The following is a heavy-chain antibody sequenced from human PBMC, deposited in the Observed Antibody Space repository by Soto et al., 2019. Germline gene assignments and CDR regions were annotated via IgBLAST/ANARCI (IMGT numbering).Heavy chain of an antibody. CDR1: DFTFSNAW. J-gene: IGHJ6*02. CDR3: TTDGPWRIGGVVV. Sequence: GGSLRLSCVASDFTFSNAWMNWVRQAPGKGLEWVGRIKSKTNGETTDYAAPVKGRFTISRDDSKDTLYLQMNSLKTEDTAVYFCTTDGPWRIGGVVVWGQGTTVTVSS. V-gene: IGHV3-15*07. D-gene: IGHD2-15*01. CDR2: IKSKTNGETT.